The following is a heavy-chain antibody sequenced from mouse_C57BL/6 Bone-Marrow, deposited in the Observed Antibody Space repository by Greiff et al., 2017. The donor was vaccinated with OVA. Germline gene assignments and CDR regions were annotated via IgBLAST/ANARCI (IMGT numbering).Heavy chain of an antibody. V-gene: IGHV1-69*01. CDR1: GYTFTSYW. CDR3: ASYRAWFAY. CDR2: IDPSDSYT. J-gene: IGHJ3*01. Sequence: QVQLQQPGAELVMPGASVKLSCKASGYTFTSYWMHWVKQRPGQGLEWIGKIDPSDSYTNYNQKFKGKSTLTVDKSSSTAYMQLSSLTSEDSAVYYCASYRAWFAYWGQGTLVTVSA. D-gene: IGHD5-5*01.